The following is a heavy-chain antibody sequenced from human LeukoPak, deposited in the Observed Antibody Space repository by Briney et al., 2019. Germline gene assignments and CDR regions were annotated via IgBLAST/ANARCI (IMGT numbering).Heavy chain of an antibody. CDR2: IDSSGST. Sequence: SETLSLTCTVSGGSISNYYWSWTRQPAGKGLEWIGRIDSSGSTNYNPSLKSRVIISVDKSKNQFSLRLSSVIAADTAVYFCARDRCEGYCTSFDSWGQGTLVTVSS. CDR1: GGSISNYY. D-gene: IGHD2-8*01. CDR3: ARDRCEGYCTSFDS. V-gene: IGHV4-4*07. J-gene: IGHJ5*01.